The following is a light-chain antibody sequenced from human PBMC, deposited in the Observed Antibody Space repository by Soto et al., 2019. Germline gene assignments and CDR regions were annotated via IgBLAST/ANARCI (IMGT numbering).Light chain of an antibody. Sequence: ALTQPASVSGSPGQSITISCTGTSSDVGGYNYVSWYQQHPGKAPKLLIYEVTNRPSGVSNRFSGSKSGNTASPTISGLQAEDEADYYCSSYTSTTPYVFGTGTKVTVL. J-gene: IGLJ1*01. CDR2: EVT. CDR3: SSYTSTTPYV. CDR1: SSDVGGYNY. V-gene: IGLV2-14*01.